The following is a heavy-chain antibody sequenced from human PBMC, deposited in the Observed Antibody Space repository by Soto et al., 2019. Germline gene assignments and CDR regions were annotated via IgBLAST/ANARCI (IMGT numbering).Heavy chain of an antibody. Sequence: EVQLLESGGGLVQPGGSLRLSCAASGFPFSDHAMHWVRQAPGKGLEGVSAITGRGDSTYYADSVKGQFTISRDNSKSTLSLQMMSLRAEDTAVYYCENDLYVQRASGWFDPWGQGTVVTVSS. J-gene: IGHJ5*02. CDR3: ENDLYVQRASGWFDP. CDR1: GFPFSDHA. V-gene: IGHV3-23*01. D-gene: IGHD1-26*01. CDR2: ITGRGDST.